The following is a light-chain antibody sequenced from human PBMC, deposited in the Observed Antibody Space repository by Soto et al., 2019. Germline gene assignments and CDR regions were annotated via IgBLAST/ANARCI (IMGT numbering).Light chain of an antibody. J-gene: IGLJ7*01. CDR1: SSNIGAGYD. CDR2: GNN. Sequence: QSVLTQPPSVSGAPGQRVTISCTGTSSNIGAGYDVIWYQQLPGTAPKLLIFGNNSRSSGVPDRFSGSKSGTSASLAISGLQSEDEAHYYCAAWDDGLNGVVFGGGTQLTVL. CDR3: AAWDDGLNGVV. V-gene: IGLV1-40*01.